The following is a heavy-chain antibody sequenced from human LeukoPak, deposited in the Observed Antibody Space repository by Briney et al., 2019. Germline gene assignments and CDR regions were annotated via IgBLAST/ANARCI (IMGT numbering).Heavy chain of an antibody. Sequence: PSETLSLTCTVSGGSISSYYWSWIRQPPGKGLEWIGYIYYSGSTNCTPSLKSRVTISMDTSKNQLSLRLSSVTAADTAVYYCAGSTQWLSFDYWGQGSLVTVSS. D-gene: IGHD6-19*01. CDR1: GGSISSYY. CDR3: AGSTQWLSFDY. J-gene: IGHJ4*02. V-gene: IGHV4-59*08. CDR2: IYYSGST.